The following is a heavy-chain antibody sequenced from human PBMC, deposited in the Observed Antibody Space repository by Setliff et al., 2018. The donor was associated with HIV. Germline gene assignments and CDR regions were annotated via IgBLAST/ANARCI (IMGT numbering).Heavy chain of an antibody. CDR2: INHSGST. Sequence: PSETLSLTCAVYGGSFSGYYWSWIRQPPGKGMEWVGEINHSGSTNYNQSLKSRVTISVDTSKNQFSLKLRSVTAADTAVYYCATLPPTALGVAGINNWFDTWGRGTLVTVSS. CDR3: ATLPPTALGVAGINNWFDT. V-gene: IGHV4-34*01. D-gene: IGHD2-8*01. J-gene: IGHJ5*01. CDR1: GGSFSGYY.